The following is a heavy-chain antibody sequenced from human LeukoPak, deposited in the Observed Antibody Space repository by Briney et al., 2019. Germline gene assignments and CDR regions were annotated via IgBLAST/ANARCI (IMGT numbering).Heavy chain of an antibody. CDR3: ASGRSNTIFGVGHSDY. D-gene: IGHD3-3*01. CDR2: IIPIFGTA. V-gene: IGHV1-69*05. J-gene: IGHJ4*03. CDR1: GGTFSSYA. Sequence: GASVKVSCKASGGTFSSYAISWVRQAPGQGLEWMGGIIPIFGTANYAQKFQGRVTITTDESTSTAYMELSSLRSEDTAVYYCASGRSNTIFGVGHSDYWGQGTTVTVSS.